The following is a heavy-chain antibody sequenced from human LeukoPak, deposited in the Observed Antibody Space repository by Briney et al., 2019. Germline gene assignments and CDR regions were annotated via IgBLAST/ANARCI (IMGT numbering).Heavy chain of an antibody. CDR2: IYYSGST. V-gene: IGHV4-59*01. CDR3: ARASYDSSGYFLFDY. J-gene: IGHJ4*02. D-gene: IGHD3-22*01. CDR1: GGSISSYY. Sequence: SETLSLTCTVSGGSISSYYWSWIRQPPGKGLEWIGYIYYSGSTNYNPSLKSRVTISVDTSKSQFSLKLSSVTAADTAVYYCARASYDSSGYFLFDYWGQGTLVTVSS.